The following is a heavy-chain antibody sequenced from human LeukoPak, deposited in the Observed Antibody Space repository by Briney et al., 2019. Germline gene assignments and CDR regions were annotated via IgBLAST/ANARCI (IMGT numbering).Heavy chain of an antibody. CDR1: GGSLSGYY. CDR3: GRVPYCSGGSCNYYYYYGLDV. V-gene: IGHV4-34*01. J-gene: IGHJ6*02. Sequence: SETLSLTCDVHGGSLSGYYRSWIRQPPGKGLEWIGEINNSGSTNYNLSLKSRVTLSVDTSKNQFSLKLSSVTAADTAVYYCGRVPYCSGGSCNYYYYYGLDVWGQGTTVTVSS. D-gene: IGHD2-15*01. CDR2: INNSGST.